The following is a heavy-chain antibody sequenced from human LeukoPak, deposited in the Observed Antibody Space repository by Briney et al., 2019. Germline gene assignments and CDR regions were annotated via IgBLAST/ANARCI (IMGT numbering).Heavy chain of an antibody. Sequence: GGSLRLSCAASGFTFSSYWMSWVRQAPGKGPEWVAHIKQDASQEDHVDSVKGRFTISRDNAKNSLYLQMNSLRAEDTAVYYCARGVVYPTWSGPHWSDYWGQGTLVTVSS. CDR1: GFTFSSYW. V-gene: IGHV3-7*01. J-gene: IGHJ4*02. CDR3: ARGVVYPTWSGPHWSDY. D-gene: IGHD3-3*01. CDR2: IKQDASQE.